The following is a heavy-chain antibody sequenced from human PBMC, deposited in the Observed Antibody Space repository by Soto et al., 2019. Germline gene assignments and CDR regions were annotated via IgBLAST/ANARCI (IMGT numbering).Heavy chain of an antibody. Sequence: EVQLLESGGGLVQPGGSLRLSCAASEFTFSDYAMNWVRQAPGKGLEWVSAISGSGGSTYYADSVKGRFTIARDNSKNTLYLQMNSLRAEDTAVYYCAKGGAAAPRHYYFYMHVWGKGTTVTVSS. V-gene: IGHV3-23*01. D-gene: IGHD6-13*01. CDR2: ISGSGGST. J-gene: IGHJ6*03. CDR3: AKGGAAAPRHYYFYMHV. CDR1: EFTFSDYA.